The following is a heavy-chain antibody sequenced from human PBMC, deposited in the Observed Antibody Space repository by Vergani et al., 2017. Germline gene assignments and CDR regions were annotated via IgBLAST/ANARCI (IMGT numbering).Heavy chain of an antibody. V-gene: IGHV3-33*01. Sequence: QVQLVESGGGVVQPGRSLRLSCTPSSFKLGDYGMHWVRQAPGRGLGWVSMTWYEGNNNYYADSVKGRFTIPKDISKNTQYLQMNSLRGDDTAVYYCARETRDTPSSLDYWGQGTLVTVSS. D-gene: IGHD5-18*01. J-gene: IGHJ4*02. CDR3: ARETRDTPSSLDY. CDR2: TWYEGNNN. CDR1: SFKLGDYG.